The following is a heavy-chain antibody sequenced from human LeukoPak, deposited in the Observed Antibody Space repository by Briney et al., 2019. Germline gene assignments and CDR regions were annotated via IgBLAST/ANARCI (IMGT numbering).Heavy chain of an antibody. D-gene: IGHD6-19*01. CDR2: IGTAGDT. CDR1: GFTFSRYD. J-gene: IGHJ4*02. Sequence: LSGGSLRLSCAASGFTFSRYDMHWVRQATGKGLEWVSGIGTAGDTYYAGSVKGRFTISRENAKNSSYLQMNSLTAGDTAVYYCAGAGSETQWRAFDFWGQGALVTVFS. CDR3: AGAGSETQWRAFDF. V-gene: IGHV3-13*01.